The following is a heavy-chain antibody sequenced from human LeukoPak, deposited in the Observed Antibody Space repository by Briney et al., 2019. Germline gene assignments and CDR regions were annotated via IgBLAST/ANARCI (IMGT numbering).Heavy chain of an antibody. CDR1: GYTFTGYY. CDR3: ARHYNWNDDAWFDP. D-gene: IGHD1-20*01. V-gene: IGHV1-2*02. Sequence: ASVKVSCKASGYTFTGYYMHWVRQAPGQGLEWMGWINPNSGGTNYAQNFQGRVTITADKSTGTAYMELSSLRSEDTAIYYCARHYNWNDDAWFDPWGQGTLVTVSS. CDR2: INPNSGGT. J-gene: IGHJ5*02.